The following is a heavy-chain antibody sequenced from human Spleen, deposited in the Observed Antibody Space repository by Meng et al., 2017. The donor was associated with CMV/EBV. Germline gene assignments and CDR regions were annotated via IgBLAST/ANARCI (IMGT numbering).Heavy chain of an antibody. J-gene: IGHJ5*02. CDR1: AVSISSSHC. V-gene: IGHV4-4*02. Sequence: SAVSISSSHCWNCVRPPPGKGLEWIGQIFDSGRIDSNPSLRSRVTISVDTSKNQFSLKLSSVTAADTAIYYCARDRGGFGESVWFDPWGQGTLVTVSS. CDR3: ARDRGGFGESVWFDP. D-gene: IGHD3-10*01. CDR2: IFDSGRI.